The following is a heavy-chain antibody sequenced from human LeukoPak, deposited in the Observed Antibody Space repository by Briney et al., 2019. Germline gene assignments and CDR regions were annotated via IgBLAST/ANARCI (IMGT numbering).Heavy chain of an antibody. J-gene: IGHJ4*02. D-gene: IGHD2-15*01. CDR1: GGSISRSNYY. Sequence: KPSETLSLACTASGGSISRSNYYWACVRHPPGKARDGGGNIYYGRSTYYNASLKSRVAISVDTSKNQLSLKLSSVTAADTAVYYCARLLGDCSGGSCYFFDYWGQGTLVTVSS. V-gene: IGHV4-39*01. CDR2: IYYGRST. CDR3: ARLLGDCSGGSCYFFDY.